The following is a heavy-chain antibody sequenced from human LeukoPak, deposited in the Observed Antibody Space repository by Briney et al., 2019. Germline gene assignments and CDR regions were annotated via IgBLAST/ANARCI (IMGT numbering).Heavy chain of an antibody. CDR3: ARQLFISTSFYYIFDF. CDR2: IHSDGST. J-gene: IGHJ4*02. V-gene: IGHV3-66*04. D-gene: IGHD2/OR15-2a*01. Sequence: GGSLRLSCAASGFTVSSNYISWVRQAPGKGLEWVSVIHSDGSTYYAASVKDRFTISSDNSRNTLYLQMNSLRAEDTAVYYCARQLFISTSFYYIFDFWGQGTLVTVSS. CDR1: GFTVSSNY.